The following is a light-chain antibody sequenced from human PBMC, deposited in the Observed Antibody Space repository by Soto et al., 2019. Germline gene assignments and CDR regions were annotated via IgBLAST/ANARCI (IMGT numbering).Light chain of an antibody. CDR1: QSVGRD. J-gene: IGKJ3*01. V-gene: IGKV3-15*01. CDR3: QQYNTWPPT. Sequence: EIVMTQSPATLSVSPGAGATLSCRASQSVGRDLAWYQQKPGQAPRLLIYGASTRATGIPARFTGSGSGTEFTLAINSLQSEGFAVYWCQQYNTWPPTFGPGTTVDIK. CDR2: GAS.